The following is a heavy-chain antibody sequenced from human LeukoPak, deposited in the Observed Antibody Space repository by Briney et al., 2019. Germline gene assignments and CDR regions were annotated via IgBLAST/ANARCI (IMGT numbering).Heavy chain of an antibody. CDR2: ISWNSGSI. Sequence: GRSLRLSCAASGFTFDDYAMHWVRQAPGKGMEWVSGISWNSGSIGYADSVKGRFTISRDNAKNSLYLQMNSLRAEDTALYYCAKWDYGDSSAYWGQGTLVTVSS. J-gene: IGHJ4*02. D-gene: IGHD4-17*01. V-gene: IGHV3-9*01. CDR1: GFTFDDYA. CDR3: AKWDYGDSSAY.